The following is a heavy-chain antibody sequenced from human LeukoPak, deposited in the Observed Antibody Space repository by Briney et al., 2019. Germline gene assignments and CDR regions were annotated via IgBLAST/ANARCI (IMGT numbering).Heavy chain of an antibody. CDR2: IYSGGST. V-gene: IGHV3-53*01. J-gene: IGHJ4*02. CDR3: AKDQRYYDFWSGYSVDY. Sequence: GGSLRLSCAASGFTVSSNYMSWVRQAPGKGLEWVSVIYSGGSTYYADSVKGRFTISRDNSKNTLYLQMNSLRAEDTAVYYCAKDQRYYDFWSGYSVDYWGQGTLVTVSS. D-gene: IGHD3-3*01. CDR1: GFTVSSNY.